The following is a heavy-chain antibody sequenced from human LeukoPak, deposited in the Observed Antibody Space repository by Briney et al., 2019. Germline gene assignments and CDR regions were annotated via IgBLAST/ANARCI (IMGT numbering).Heavy chain of an antibody. J-gene: IGHJ4*02. Sequence: GGALRLSWAAAGFTFSTYEMNLGRQAGGKGLELGSYISSSGSTIYYADSVEGRFTISRDNDKNSMYLQMTSLRAEDTPLYYCPRDGGDCSGDSCYVDYWRQGTLVTVPS. CDR2: ISSSGSTI. D-gene: IGHD2-15*01. V-gene: IGHV3-48*03. CDR1: GFTFSTYE. CDR3: PRDGGDCSGDSCYVDY.